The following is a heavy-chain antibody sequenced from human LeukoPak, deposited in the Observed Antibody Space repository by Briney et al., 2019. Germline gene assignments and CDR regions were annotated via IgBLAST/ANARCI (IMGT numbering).Heavy chain of an antibody. CDR3: ARDKSGWGY. Sequence: SETLSLTCTVSGSSISSYYWSWIRQPPGKGLEWIGYIYYSGSTDYNPSLKSRVTISVDTSKNQFSLKLRSVTAADTAVYYCARDKSGWGYWGQGTLVTVSS. J-gene: IGHJ4*02. CDR1: GSSISSYY. CDR2: IYYSGST. D-gene: IGHD6-19*01. V-gene: IGHV4-59*01.